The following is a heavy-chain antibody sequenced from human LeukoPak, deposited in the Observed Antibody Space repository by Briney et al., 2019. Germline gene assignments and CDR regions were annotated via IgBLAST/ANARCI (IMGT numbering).Heavy chain of an antibody. CDR2: MYYSGST. D-gene: IGHD2-21*02. CDR3: ARATDAIFDWFDS. CDR1: GGSVSGGNYF. V-gene: IGHV4-30-4*01. Sequence: PSQTLSLICTVSGGSVSGGNYFWTWIRQPPGKGLEWIGYMYYSGSTYYNPSLKSRVIISVDPSKNQFTLKLTSVSAADTAMYYCARATDAIFDWFDSWGQGTLVTVSS. J-gene: IGHJ5*01.